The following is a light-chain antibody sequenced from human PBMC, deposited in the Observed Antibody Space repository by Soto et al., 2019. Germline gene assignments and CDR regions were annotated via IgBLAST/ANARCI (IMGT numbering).Light chain of an antibody. Sequence: QSVLTQPPSASGTPGQRVAISCSGSSSNLGNNYVYWYQQFPGTAPKLLIYRNNQRHSGVPDRFSGSKSGTSASLAISGLRSEDEADYYCAAWDDSLSGVVFGGGTKLTVL. CDR2: RNN. CDR3: AAWDDSLSGVV. CDR1: SSNLGNNY. V-gene: IGLV1-47*01. J-gene: IGLJ3*02.